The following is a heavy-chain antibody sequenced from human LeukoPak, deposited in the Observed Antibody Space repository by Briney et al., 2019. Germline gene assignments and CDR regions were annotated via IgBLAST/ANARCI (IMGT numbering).Heavy chain of an antibody. CDR3: TTDVGSRWAAAGTATLYFGRPRITDS. J-gene: IGHJ4*02. CDR2: IKSKTDGGTT. D-gene: IGHD6-13*01. CDR1: GFTFSSYW. Sequence: GGSLRLSCAASGFTFSSYWMSWVRQAPGKGLEWVGRIKSKTDGGTTDYAAPVKGRFTISRDDSKNTLYLQMNSLKTEDTAVYYCTTDVGSRWAAAGTATLYFGRPRITDSWGQGTLVTVSS. V-gene: IGHV3-15*01.